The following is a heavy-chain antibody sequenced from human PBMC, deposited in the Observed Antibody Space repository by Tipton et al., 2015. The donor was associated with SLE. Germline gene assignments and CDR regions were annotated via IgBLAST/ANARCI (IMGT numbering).Heavy chain of an antibody. Sequence: SLRLSCAASGFTFSSYSMNWVRQAPGKGLEWVSSISSSSSYIYYADSVKGRFTISRDNAKNSLYLQMNSLRAEDTAVYYCARDSSLLWFGELSHGAFDIWGQGTMVTVSS. CDR3: ARDSSLLWFGELSHGAFDI. D-gene: IGHD3-10*01. CDR2: ISSSSSYI. V-gene: IGHV3-21*01. J-gene: IGHJ3*02. CDR1: GFTFSSYS.